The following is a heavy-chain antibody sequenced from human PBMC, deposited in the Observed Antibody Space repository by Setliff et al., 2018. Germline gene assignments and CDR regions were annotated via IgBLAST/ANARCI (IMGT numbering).Heavy chain of an antibody. J-gene: IGHJ3*01. CDR2: ISDSSFYI. Sequence: GGSLRLSCAASGFTFSTYSMHWVRQAPGKGLEWVSSISDSSFYIYYVDSVKGRFTISRDNAQNSLYLQMDSLRAEDTAVYYCARSPANGGHDAFDVWGQGTRGTVSS. V-gene: IGHV3-21*01. CDR1: GFTFSTYS. CDR3: ARSPANGGHDAFDV. D-gene: IGHD6-25*01.